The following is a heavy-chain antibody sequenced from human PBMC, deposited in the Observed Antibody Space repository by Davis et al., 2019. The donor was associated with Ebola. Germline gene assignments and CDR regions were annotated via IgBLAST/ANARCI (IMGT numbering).Heavy chain of an antibody. CDR3: TLGAGWLTDY. J-gene: IGHJ4*02. CDR1: GESISSYY. D-gene: IGHD6-19*01. CDR2: IHYSDNP. Sequence: PGGSLRLSCSVSGESISSYYWGWFRQPQGKGPEWIGYIHYSDNPEYNPSLGTRVSISVDTSRNQFSLNLTSVTAADTATYYCTLGAGWLTDYWGQGALVTVSS. V-gene: IGHV4-59*01.